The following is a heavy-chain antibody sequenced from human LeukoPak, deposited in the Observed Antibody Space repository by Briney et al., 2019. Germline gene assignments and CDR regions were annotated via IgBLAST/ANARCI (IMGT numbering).Heavy chain of an antibody. CDR1: GFRFDSYS. J-gene: IGHJ4*02. D-gene: IGHD3-10*01. CDR2: ISRSGDST. Sequence: GGSLRLSCSASGFRFDSYSMQWVRQAPGKGLEFVSFISRSGDSTHYADSVKGRFTISRENSKNTLYLQMSSLRADDTAVYCCVNQDSGNLHWGQGTLVTVSS. CDR3: VNQDSGNLH. V-gene: IGHV3-64D*09.